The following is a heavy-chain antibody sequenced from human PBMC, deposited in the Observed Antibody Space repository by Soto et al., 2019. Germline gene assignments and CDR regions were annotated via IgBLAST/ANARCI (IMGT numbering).Heavy chain of an antibody. CDR1: GFTFSNYA. V-gene: IGHV3-23*01. CDR3: AKSTQYSSSSIDL. CDR2: ISGSGGST. J-gene: IGHJ4*02. D-gene: IGHD6-6*01. Sequence: PGGSLRLSWAASGFTFSNYAMSWVRQAPGKGLEWVSGISGSGGSTYYADSVKGRFTISRDGSKNTLYLQMNSLRAEDTAVYYCAKSTQYSSSSIDLWGQGTLVTVSS.